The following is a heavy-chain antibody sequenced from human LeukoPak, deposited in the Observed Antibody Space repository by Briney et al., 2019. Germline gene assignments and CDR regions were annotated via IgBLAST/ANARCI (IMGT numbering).Heavy chain of an antibody. CDR1: GGTFSSYA. CDR3: APTPDNDDYSSDY. CDR2: IIPIFGTA. J-gene: IGHJ4*02. D-gene: IGHD1-14*01. V-gene: IGHV1-69*05. Sequence: SVKVSCKASGGTFSSYAISWVRHAPVQGLESMGRIIPIFGTANYAQKFQGRVTITTDESTSTAYMELSSMESEDTAVYYCAPTPDNDDYSSDYWGQGTLVTVSS.